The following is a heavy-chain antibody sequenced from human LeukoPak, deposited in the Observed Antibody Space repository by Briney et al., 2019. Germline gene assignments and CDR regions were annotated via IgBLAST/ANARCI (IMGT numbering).Heavy chain of an antibody. CDR2: INPNSGGT. V-gene: IGHV1-2*02. D-gene: IGHD6-13*01. Sequence: ASVKVSCKASGYTFTGYYMHWVRQAPGQGLEWMGWINPNSGGTNYAQKFQGRVTMTRDTSISTAYMELSRLRSDDTAVYYCARDRAAAGSHLFDYWGQGTLVTVSS. J-gene: IGHJ4*02. CDR1: GYTFTGYY. CDR3: ARDRAAAGSHLFDY.